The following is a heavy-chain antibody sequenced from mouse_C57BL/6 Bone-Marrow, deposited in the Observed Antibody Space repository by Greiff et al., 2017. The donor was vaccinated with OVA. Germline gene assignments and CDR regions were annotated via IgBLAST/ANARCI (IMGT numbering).Heavy chain of an antibody. CDR2: IDPSDSYT. CDR1: GYTFTSYW. J-gene: IGHJ4*01. V-gene: IGHV1-50*01. Sequence: QVQLQQPGAELVKPGASVKLSCKASGYTFTSYWMQWVKQRPGQGLEWIGEIDPSDSYTNYNQKFKGKATLTVDTSSSTAYMQLSSLTSEDSAVYYCARCRNHKGDYYAMDYWGQGTSVTVSS. CDR3: ARCRNHKGDYYAMDY.